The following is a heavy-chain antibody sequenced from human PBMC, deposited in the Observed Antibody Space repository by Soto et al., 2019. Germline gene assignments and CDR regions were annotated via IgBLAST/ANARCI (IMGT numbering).Heavy chain of an antibody. Sequence: SQTLSLTCVISGDSVSSNTAVWNWIRQSPSRGLEWLVRTYYRSSWSHSYGVSVKGRVTINPDTSKNQFSLQLNYVTPEETDVYYCESDTSVDLGAWHYYFDYWGQGTLVTVSS. CDR1: GDSVSSNTAV. CDR2: TYYRSSWSH. J-gene: IGHJ4*02. D-gene: IGHD2-21*02. CDR3: ESDTSVDLGAWHYYFDY. V-gene: IGHV6-1*01.